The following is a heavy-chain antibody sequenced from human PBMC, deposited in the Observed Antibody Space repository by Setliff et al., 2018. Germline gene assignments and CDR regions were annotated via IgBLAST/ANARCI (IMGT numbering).Heavy chain of an antibody. J-gene: IGHJ2*01. CDR1: GDSISNYY. V-gene: IGHV4-59*12. D-gene: IGHD2-21*01. CDR3: ARAQVVFAISAPVWYFEV. CDR2: IYNSGST. Sequence: PSETLSLTCTVSGDSISNYYWNWIRQPAGKGLEWIGYIYNSGSTNYNPSLKSRVTISLDTSKNQFSLTLNSVTAADSAVYYCARAQVVFAISAPVWYFEVWGRGTQVTAPQ.